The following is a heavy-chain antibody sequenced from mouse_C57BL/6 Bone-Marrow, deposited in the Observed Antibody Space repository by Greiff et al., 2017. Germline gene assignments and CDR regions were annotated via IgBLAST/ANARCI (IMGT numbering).Heavy chain of an antibody. V-gene: IGHV1-4*01. CDR2: INPSSGYT. J-gene: IGHJ2*01. CDR3: ARTTTVVPYYFDY. CDR1: GYTFTSYT. D-gene: IGHD1-1*01. Sequence: QVQLKESGAELARPGASVKMSCKASGYTFTSYTMHWVKQRPGQGLEWIGYINPSSGYTKYNQKFKDKATLTADKSSSTAYMQLSSLTSEDSAVYYCARTTTVVPYYFDYWGQGTTLTVSS.